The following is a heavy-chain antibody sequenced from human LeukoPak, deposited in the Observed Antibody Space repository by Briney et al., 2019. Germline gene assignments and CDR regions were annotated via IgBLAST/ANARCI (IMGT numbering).Heavy chain of an antibody. J-gene: IGHJ4*02. V-gene: IGHV3-9*01. CDR2: ISWNSGSI. D-gene: IGHD3-10*01. CDR3: AKGSLRSGFDY. Sequence: GGSLRLSCVASGFTFDDYAMHWVRQAPGKGLEWVSGISWNSGSIGYADSVKGRFTISRDNAKNSLYLQMNSLRAEDTALYYCAKGSLRSGFDYWGQGTLVTVSS. CDR1: GFTFDDYA.